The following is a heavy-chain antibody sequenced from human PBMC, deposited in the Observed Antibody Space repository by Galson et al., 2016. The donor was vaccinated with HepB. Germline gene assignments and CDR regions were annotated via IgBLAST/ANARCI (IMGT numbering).Heavy chain of an antibody. D-gene: IGHD4-17*01. Sequence: SLRLSCAASGFTFSGYGMHWVRQAPGKGLEWVAVISYDGSNKYYADSVKGRFTISRDNSKNTVDLQMNSLRAEDTALYYCSKDSTLTPFDYWGQGILVTVSS. CDR3: SKDSTLTPFDY. V-gene: IGHV3-30*18. J-gene: IGHJ4*02. CDR1: GFTFSGYG. CDR2: ISYDGSNK.